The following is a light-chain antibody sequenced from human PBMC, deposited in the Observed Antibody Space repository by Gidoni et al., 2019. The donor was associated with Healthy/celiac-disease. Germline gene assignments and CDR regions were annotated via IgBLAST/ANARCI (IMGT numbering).Light chain of an antibody. CDR1: QSVSSSY. CDR3: QQYGSSPTFLYT. J-gene: IGKJ2*01. CDR2: GAS. Sequence: EIVLTQSPSTLSLSPVERASLSCRASQSVSSSYSAWYQQKPGQAPRLLIYGASSRATGIPDTFSGSGSGTDFTLTISRLEPEDFAVYYGQQYGSSPTFLYTFGQGTKLEIK. V-gene: IGKV3-20*01.